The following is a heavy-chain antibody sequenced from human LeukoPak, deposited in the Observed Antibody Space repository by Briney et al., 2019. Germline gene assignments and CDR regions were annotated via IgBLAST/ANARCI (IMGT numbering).Heavy chain of an antibody. CDR3: AKANSSWYLYYYHYYGMDV. D-gene: IGHD6-13*01. CDR1: GYTFTSYA. Sequence: GASVKVSCKASGYTFTSYAMNWVRQAPGQGLEWMGWINTNTGNPTYAQGFTGRLVFSLDTSVSTAYLQISSLKAEDTAVYYCAKANSSWYLYYYHYYGMDVWGQGTTVTVSS. J-gene: IGHJ6*02. V-gene: IGHV7-4-1*02. CDR2: INTNTGNP.